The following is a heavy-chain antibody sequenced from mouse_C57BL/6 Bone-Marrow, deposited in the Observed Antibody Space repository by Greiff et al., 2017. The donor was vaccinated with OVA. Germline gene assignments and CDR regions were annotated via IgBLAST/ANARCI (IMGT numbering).Heavy chain of an antibody. CDR1: GYTFTSYT. V-gene: IGHV1-4*01. Sequence: VQLQQSGAELARPGASVKMSCKASGYTFTSYTMHWVKQRPGQGLEWIGYINPSSGYTKYNQKFKDKATLTADKSSSTAYMQLSSLTSEDSAGYYCAILLRAFAYWGQGTLVTVSA. D-gene: IGHD1-1*01. CDR2: INPSSGYT. CDR3: AILLRAFAY. J-gene: IGHJ3*01.